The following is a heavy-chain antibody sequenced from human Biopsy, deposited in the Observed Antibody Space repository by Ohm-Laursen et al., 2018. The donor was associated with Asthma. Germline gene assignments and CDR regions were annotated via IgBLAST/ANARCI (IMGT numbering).Heavy chain of an antibody. CDR2: IYFTGSD. Sequence: SDTLSLTCSVSGGAIRTSGYYWGWIRQPPGKGLEWLGYIYFTGSDNYNPSLKSRVTISVDTSKNQFSLRLNSVTAADTAVYYCARGPNYHGSGRAPIGMDVWGQGTSVTVSS. J-gene: IGHJ6*02. CDR1: GGAIRTSGYY. V-gene: IGHV4-61*08. CDR3: ARGPNYHGSGRAPIGMDV. D-gene: IGHD3-10*01.